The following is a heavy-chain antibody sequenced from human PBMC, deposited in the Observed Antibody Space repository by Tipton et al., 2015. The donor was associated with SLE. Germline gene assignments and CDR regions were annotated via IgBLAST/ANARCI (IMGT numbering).Heavy chain of an antibody. D-gene: IGHD6-19*01. J-gene: IGHJ4*02. V-gene: IGHV4-34*01. CDR3: ARGLAVAGTGY. Sequence: TLSLTCAVYGGSFSGCYWSWIRQPPGKGLEWIGEINHSGSTNYNPSLKSRVTISVDTSKNQFSLELSSVTAADTAVYYCARGLAVAGTGYWGQGTLVTVSS. CDR2: INHSGST. CDR1: GGSFSGCY.